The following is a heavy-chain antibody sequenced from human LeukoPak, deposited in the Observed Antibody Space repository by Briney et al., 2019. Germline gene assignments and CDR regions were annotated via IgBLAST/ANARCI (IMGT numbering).Heavy chain of an antibody. J-gene: IGHJ4*02. CDR3: ASSGYYYRDYFDY. CDR2: IYYSGST. Sequence: SETLSLTCTVSGGSISSGDYYWSWIRQPPGKGLEWIGYIYYSGSTYYNPFLKSRVTISVDTSKNQFSLKLSSVTAADTAVYYCASSGYYYRDYFDYWGQGTLVTVSS. CDR1: GGSISSGDYY. D-gene: IGHD3-22*01. V-gene: IGHV4-30-4*01.